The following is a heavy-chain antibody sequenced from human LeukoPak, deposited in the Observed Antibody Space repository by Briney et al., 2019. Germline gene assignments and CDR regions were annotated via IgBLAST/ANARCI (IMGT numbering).Heavy chain of an antibody. CDR3: ARGAES. CDR2: IRPDGSST. D-gene: IGHD1-26*01. CDR1: GFTFSSSW. J-gene: IGHJ5*02. V-gene: IGHV3-74*01. Sequence: GGSLRLSCAASGFTFSSSWMHWVRQALAKGLVWVSSIRPDGSSTNYADSVKGRFTISRDNAKNTLYLEMNTLRVEDTAVYYCARGAESWGQGTLVTVSS.